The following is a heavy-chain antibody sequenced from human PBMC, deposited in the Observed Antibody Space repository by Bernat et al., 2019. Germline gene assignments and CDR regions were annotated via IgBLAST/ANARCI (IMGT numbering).Heavy chain of an antibody. Sequence: QVQLVQSGAEVKKPGASVKVSCKASGYTFTSYAMHWVRQAPGQRLEWMGWINAGNGNTKYSQKFQGRVTITRDTSASTAYMELSSLRSEDTAVYYCARDRARRYNWFDPWGQGTLVTVSS. CDR3: ARDRARRYNWFDP. J-gene: IGHJ5*02. V-gene: IGHV1-3*01. CDR1: GYTFTSYA. CDR2: INAGNGNT. D-gene: IGHD4/OR15-4a*01.